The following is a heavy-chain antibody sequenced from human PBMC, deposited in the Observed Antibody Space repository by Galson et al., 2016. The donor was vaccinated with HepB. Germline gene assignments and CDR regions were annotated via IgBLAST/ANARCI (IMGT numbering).Heavy chain of an antibody. D-gene: IGHD3-16*01. Sequence: SLRLPCAASGFTVSNNYMTWVRQAPGKGLEWVSVIYSTGSTKYADSVKGRFTISRDSSKNTLYLQLNSLRAEDTAVYYCARDGGVKVGGDYWGQGTLVTVSS. V-gene: IGHV3-53*01. CDR2: IYSTGST. J-gene: IGHJ4*02. CDR1: GFTVSNNY. CDR3: ARDGGVKVGGDY.